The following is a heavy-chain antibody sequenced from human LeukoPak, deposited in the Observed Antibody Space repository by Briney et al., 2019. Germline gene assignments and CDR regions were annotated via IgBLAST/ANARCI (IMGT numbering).Heavy chain of an antibody. CDR3: ARGGIVVVPAATTHGNYYYYYYMDV. J-gene: IGHJ6*03. CDR2: INTNTGNP. Sequence: ASVKVSCKASGYTFTSYAMNWVRQAPGQGLEWMGWINTNTGNPTYAQGFTGRFVFSLDTSVSTAYLQISSLKAEDTAVYYCARGGIVVVPAATTHGNYYYYYYMDVWGKGTTVTVSS. CDR1: GYTFTSYA. D-gene: IGHD2-2*01. V-gene: IGHV7-4-1*02.